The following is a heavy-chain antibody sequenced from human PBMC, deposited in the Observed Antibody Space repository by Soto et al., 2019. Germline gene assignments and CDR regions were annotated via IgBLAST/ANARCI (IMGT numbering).Heavy chain of an antibody. V-gene: IGHV4-59*01. Sequence: SETLSLTCTVSGGSISSYYWSWIRQPPGKGLEWIGYIYYSGSTNCNPSLKSRVTISVDTSKNQFSLKLSSVTAADTAVYYCARDRSWGDYGMDVWGQGTTVTVSS. J-gene: IGHJ6*02. D-gene: IGHD6-6*01. CDR3: ARDRSWGDYGMDV. CDR2: IYYSGST. CDR1: GGSISSYY.